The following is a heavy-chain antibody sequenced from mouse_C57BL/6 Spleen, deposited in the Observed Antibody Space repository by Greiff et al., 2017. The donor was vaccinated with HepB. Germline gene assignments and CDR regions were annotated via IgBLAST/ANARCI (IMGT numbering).Heavy chain of an antibody. D-gene: IGHD3-3*01. CDR3: ARGGGTRAMDY. Sequence: VKLQQPGAELVMPGASVKLSCKASGYTFTSYWMHWVKQRPGQGLEWIGELDPSDSYTNYNQKFKGKSTLTVDTSSSTAYMQLSSLTSEDSSVYYCARGGGTRAMDYWGQGTSVTVSS. V-gene: IGHV1-69*01. CDR2: LDPSDSYT. CDR1: GYTFTSYW. J-gene: IGHJ4*01.